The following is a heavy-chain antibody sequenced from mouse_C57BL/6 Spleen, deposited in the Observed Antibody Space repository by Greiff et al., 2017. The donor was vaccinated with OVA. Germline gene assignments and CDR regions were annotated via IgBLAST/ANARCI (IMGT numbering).Heavy chain of an antibody. CDR2: IWRGGST. Sequence: QVQLQQSGPGLVQPSQSLSITCTVSGFSFTSYGVHWVRQSPGKGLEWLGVIWRGGSTDYNAAFMSRLSITKDNSKSQVFFKMNSLQADDTAIYYCAKTFYYYGSSYYAMDYWGQGTSVTVSS. D-gene: IGHD1-1*01. CDR3: AKTFYYYGSSYYAMDY. J-gene: IGHJ4*01. V-gene: IGHV2-5*01. CDR1: GFSFTSYG.